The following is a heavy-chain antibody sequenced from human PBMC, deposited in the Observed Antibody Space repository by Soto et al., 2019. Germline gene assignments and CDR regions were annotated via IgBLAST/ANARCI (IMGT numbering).Heavy chain of an antibody. V-gene: IGHV4-59*01. Sequence: PSDALSLTCAVSGDSITSNHWNWIRQPPWRGLEWIGYIYNSGTTKYNPSLKSRVIISVDASKNQLSLKLSSVTAADTAVYYCARVSMSTVSWGSDPWGQGTLVTVSS. D-gene: IGHD4-4*01. J-gene: IGHJ5*02. CDR1: GDSITSNH. CDR2: IYNSGTT. CDR3: ARVSMSTVSWGSDP.